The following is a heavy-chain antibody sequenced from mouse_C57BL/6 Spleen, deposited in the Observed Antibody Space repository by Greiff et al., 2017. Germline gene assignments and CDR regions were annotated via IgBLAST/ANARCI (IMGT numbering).Heavy chain of an antibody. CDR3: ARGEDGYFLDY. D-gene: IGHD2-3*01. Sequence: LVKPGASVKMSCKASGYTFTDYYMNWVKQSHGKSLEWIGVINPYNGGTSYNQKFKGKATLTVDKSSSTAYMELNSLTSEDSAVYYCARGEDGYFLDYWGQGTSLTVSS. V-gene: IGHV1-19*01. CDR2: INPYNGGT. CDR1: GYTFTDYY. J-gene: IGHJ2*02.